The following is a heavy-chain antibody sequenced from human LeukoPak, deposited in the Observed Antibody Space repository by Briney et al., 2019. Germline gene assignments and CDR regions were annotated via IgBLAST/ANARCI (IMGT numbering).Heavy chain of an antibody. J-gene: IGHJ4*02. V-gene: IGHV3-23*01. CDR2: ISGSGRDT. D-gene: IGHD3-22*01. CDR1: GFTFNKYA. Sequence: GGSLRLSCTASGFTFNKYAMNWVRQAPGKGPEWVSGISGSGRDTYSADSGKGRFTISRDNSKNTLYLQMHSLRVEDTAVYYCAKPHLDGYYFYFDHWGQGTLVTVSS. CDR3: AKPHLDGYYFYFDH.